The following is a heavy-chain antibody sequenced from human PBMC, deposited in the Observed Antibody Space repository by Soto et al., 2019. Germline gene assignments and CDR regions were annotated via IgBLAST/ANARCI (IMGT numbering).Heavy chain of an antibody. J-gene: IGHJ3*02. Sequence: GGSLRLSCTASGFTFGDYAMSWFRQAPGKGLEWVGFIRSKAYGGTTEYAASVKGRFTISRDDSKSIAYLQMNSLKTEDTAVYYCAKVYTGYSSRYDAFDIWGQGTMVNVSS. D-gene: IGHD6-13*01. CDR2: IRSKAYGGTT. CDR3: AKVYTGYSSRYDAFDI. CDR1: GFTFGDYA. V-gene: IGHV3-49*03.